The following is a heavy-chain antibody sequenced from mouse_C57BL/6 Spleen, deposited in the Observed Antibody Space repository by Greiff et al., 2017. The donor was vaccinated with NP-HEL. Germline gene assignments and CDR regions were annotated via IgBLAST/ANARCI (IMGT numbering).Heavy chain of an antibody. D-gene: IGHD2-4*01. CDR2: ISSGSSTI. Sequence: EVQVVESGGGLVKPGGSLKLSCAASGFTFSDYGMHWVRQAPEKGLEWVAYISSGSSTIYYADTVKGRFTISRDNAKNTLFLQMTSLRSEDTAMYYCARGIYYDYLYAMDYWGQGTSVTVSS. CDR3: ARGIYYDYLYAMDY. V-gene: IGHV5-17*01. J-gene: IGHJ4*01. CDR1: GFTFSDYG.